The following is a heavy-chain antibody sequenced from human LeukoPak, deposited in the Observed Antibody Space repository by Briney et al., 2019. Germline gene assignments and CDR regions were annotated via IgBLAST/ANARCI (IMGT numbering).Heavy chain of an antibody. CDR1: GGSISSGSYY. CDR3: ARANYIVGGTSGIEY. D-gene: IGHD1-26*01. J-gene: IGHJ4*02. Sequence: SQTLSLTCTVSGGSISSGSYYWSWIRQPAGKGLEWIGRIYTSGGTNYNPSLKSRVTISVDTSKNQFSLKLSSVTAADTAVYYCARANYIVGGTSGIEYWGQGTLVTVSS. CDR2: IYTSGGT. V-gene: IGHV4-61*02.